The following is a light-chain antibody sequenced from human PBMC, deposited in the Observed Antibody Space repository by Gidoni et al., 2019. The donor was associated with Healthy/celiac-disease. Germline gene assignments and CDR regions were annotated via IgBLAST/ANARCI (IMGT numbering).Light chain of an antibody. CDR1: QSVSSSY. V-gene: IGKV3-20*01. J-gene: IGKJ3*01. Sequence: EIVLTQSPGTLSLSPWERATLSCMASQSVSSSYLAWYQQKPGQAPRLLIYDASSRATGIPDRYSGSRAGTEFTLTISRLEPEDFAVYYCQQYGSSPLFTFGPGTKVDIK. CDR3: QQYGSSPLFT. CDR2: DAS.